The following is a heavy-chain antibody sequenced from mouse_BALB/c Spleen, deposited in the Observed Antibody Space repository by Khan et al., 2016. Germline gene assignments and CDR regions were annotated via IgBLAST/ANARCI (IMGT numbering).Heavy chain of an antibody. J-gene: IGHJ3*01. CDR3: ARARYYEYLVD. V-gene: IGHV4-1*02. Sequence: EVKLLESGGGLVQPGGSLKLSCEASGFDFSRYWMSWVRQAPGKGIEWIGEINPDSSTINYTPSLKEKFIISRDTAKNTLYLQMRKVRSDVRVLYYCARARYYEYLVDWGQGTLVTVAA. CDR2: INPDSSTI. D-gene: IGHD1-1*01. CDR1: GFDFSRYW.